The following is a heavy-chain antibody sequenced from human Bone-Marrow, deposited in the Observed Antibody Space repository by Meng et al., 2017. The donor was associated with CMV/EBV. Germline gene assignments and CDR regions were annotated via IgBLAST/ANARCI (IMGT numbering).Heavy chain of an antibody. CDR3: ASPRKTKEWLHAFDI. CDR2: IIPILGIA. V-gene: IGHV1-69*02. Sequence: SVKVSCKASGGTFSSYTISWVRQAPGQGLEWMGRIIPILGIANYAQKFQGRVTITADKSTSTAYMELSSLRSEDTAVYYCASPRKTKEWLHAFDIWGQGKMVNVAS. J-gene: IGHJ3*02. CDR1: GGTFSSYT. D-gene: IGHD3-3*01.